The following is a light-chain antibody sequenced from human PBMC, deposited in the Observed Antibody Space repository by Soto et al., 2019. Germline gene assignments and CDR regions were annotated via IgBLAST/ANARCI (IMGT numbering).Light chain of an antibody. CDR2: GAS. Sequence: DIQMTQSPSSLSASVGDTVTITCRASQAISNFLACFQQKPGKAPKSLIYGASSLQSGVPSKFSGSGSDTDFTLTISSLQPEDSATYFCQQYHSYPVTFGGGTKVEI. CDR3: QQYHSYPVT. J-gene: IGKJ4*01. CDR1: QAISNF. V-gene: IGKV1-16*02.